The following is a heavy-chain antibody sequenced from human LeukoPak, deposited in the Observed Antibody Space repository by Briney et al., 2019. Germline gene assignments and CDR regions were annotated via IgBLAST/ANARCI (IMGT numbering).Heavy chain of an antibody. CDR1: GGSISSGGYY. CDR2: IYYSGST. D-gene: IGHD3-3*01. CDR3: ARDIGEYDFWSGYKIAAWFDP. Sequence: SQTLSLTCTVSGGSISSGGYYWSWLRQHPGKGLEWIVYIYYSGSTYYNPSLKSRVTISVDTSKNQFSLKLSSVTAADTAVYYCARDIGEYDFWSGYKIAAWFDPWGQGTLVTVSS. J-gene: IGHJ5*02. V-gene: IGHV4-31*03.